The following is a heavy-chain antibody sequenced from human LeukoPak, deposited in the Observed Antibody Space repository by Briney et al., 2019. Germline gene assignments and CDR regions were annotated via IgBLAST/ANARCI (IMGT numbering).Heavy chain of an antibody. CDR3: AKDKMAFDI. V-gene: IGHV3-30*18. J-gene: IGHJ3*02. Sequence: PGGSLRLSCAASGLTFSTYGMNWVRQAPGKGLEWVAVISYDGSDKYYADSVKGRFTISRDNSKNTLFLQMNSLRAEDTAMYYCAKDKMAFDIWGQGTMVTVSS. CDR2: ISYDGSDK. CDR1: GLTFSTYG.